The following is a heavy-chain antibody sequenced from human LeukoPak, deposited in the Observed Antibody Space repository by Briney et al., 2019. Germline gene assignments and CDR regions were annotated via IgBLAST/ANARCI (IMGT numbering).Heavy chain of an antibody. CDR1: GFTFSSYG. D-gene: IGHD6-19*01. CDR3: ARKVAAPDY. V-gene: IGHV3-23*01. CDR2: ISGGGVST. J-gene: IGHJ4*02. Sequence: GGTLRLSCAASGFTFSSYGMSWVRQAPEKGLQWVSAISGGGVSTYYADSVRGRFTISRDNSKNTLYLQMNSLRAEDTAVYYCARKVAAPDYWGRGTLVTVSS.